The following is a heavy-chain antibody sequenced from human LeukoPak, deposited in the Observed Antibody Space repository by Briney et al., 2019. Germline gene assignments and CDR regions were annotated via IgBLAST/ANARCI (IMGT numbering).Heavy chain of an antibody. CDR2: IYPGDSDT. J-gene: IGHJ6*04. CDR1: GYSFTSYW. D-gene: IGHD2-2*01. Sequence: GESLKISCKGSGYSFTSYWIGWVRQMPAKGLECMGIIYPGDSDTRYSPSFQGQVTISADKSISTAYLQWSSLKASDTAMYYCARSVCSSTRCYPYGMDVWGKGTTVTVSS. CDR3: ARSVCSSTRCYPYGMDV. V-gene: IGHV5-51*01.